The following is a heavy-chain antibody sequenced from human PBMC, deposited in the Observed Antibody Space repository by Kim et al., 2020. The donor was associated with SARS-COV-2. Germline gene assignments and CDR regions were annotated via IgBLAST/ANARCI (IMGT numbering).Heavy chain of an antibody. J-gene: IGHJ1*01. CDR2: IWYDGSNK. CDR1: GFTFSSYG. CDR3: ARENYYDSSGYYPAEYFQH. D-gene: IGHD3-22*01. V-gene: IGHV3-33*01. Sequence: GGSLRLSCAASGFTFSSYGMHWVRQAPGKGLEWVAVIWYDGSNKYYADSVKGRFTISRDNSKNTLYLQMNSLRAEDTAVYYCARENYYDSSGYYPAEYFQHWGQGTLVTVSS.